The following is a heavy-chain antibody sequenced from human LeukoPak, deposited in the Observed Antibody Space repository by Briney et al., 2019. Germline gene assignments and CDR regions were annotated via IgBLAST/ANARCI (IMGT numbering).Heavy chain of an antibody. CDR2: ISSGSTYM. J-gene: IGHJ4*02. V-gene: IGHV3-21*01. D-gene: IGHD2-2*01. Sequence: GGSLRLSCAASGFTFTSYGMNWVRQAPGKGLEWVSSISSGSTYMYYADSVKGRFTISRDNAKNSVYLQMNSLRVEDTAVYYCAREPGPAAPPADYWGQGTLVTVSS. CDR1: GFTFTSYG. CDR3: AREPGPAAPPADY.